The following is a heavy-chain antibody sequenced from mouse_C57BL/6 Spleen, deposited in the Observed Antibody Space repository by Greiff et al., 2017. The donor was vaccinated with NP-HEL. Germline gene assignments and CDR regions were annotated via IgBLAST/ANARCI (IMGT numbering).Heavy chain of an antibody. D-gene: IGHD1-1*01. Sequence: QVQLQQPGAELVKPGASVKVSRKASGYTFTSYWMHWVKQRPGQGLEWIGRTHPSDSDTNYNQKFKGKATLTVDKSSSTAYMQLSSLTSEDSAVYYCAMGFYYYGSSYEDWYFDVWGTGTTVTVSS. CDR2: THPSDSDT. CDR3: AMGFYYYGSSYEDWYFDV. CDR1: GYTFTSYW. V-gene: IGHV1-74*01. J-gene: IGHJ1*03.